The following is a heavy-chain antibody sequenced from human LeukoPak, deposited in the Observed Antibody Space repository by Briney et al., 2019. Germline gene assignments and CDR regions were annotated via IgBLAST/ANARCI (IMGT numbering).Heavy chain of an antibody. Sequence: SETLSLTCTVSGGSISSPYWTWIRQPPGKGLEWIGYIYYGGSTDYSPSLKSRATISLDTSKNQFSLHLTSVTAADTAVYYCARQLAGLAPPGFIDSWGQGTLVTVSS. J-gene: IGHJ4*02. D-gene: IGHD3-3*02. CDR3: ARQLAGLAPPGFIDS. V-gene: IGHV4-59*08. CDR2: IYYGGST. CDR1: GGSISSPY.